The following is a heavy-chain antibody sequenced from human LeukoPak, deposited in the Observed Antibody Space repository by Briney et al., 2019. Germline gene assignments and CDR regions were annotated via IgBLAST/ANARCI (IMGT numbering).Heavy chain of an antibody. CDR2: IIPIFGTA. D-gene: IGHD2-15*01. V-gene: IGHV1-69*13. CDR3: ARVGSGRTIDY. J-gene: IGHJ4*02. CDR1: GGTFSSYA. Sequence: ASVKVSCKASGGTFSSYAISWVRQAPGQGLGWMGVIIPIFGTANYAQKFQGRVTITADESTSTAYMELSSLRSEDTAVYYCARVGSGRTIDYWGQGTLVTVSS.